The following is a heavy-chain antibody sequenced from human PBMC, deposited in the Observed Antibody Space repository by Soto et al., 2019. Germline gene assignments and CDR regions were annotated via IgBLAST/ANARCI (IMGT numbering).Heavy chain of an antibody. CDR3: AKDPSRDDFWSGYYTNYFDY. CDR2: ISGSGGST. J-gene: IGHJ4*02. CDR1: GFTFSSYA. D-gene: IGHD3-3*01. V-gene: IGHV3-23*01. Sequence: GGSLRLSCAASGFTFSSYAMSWVRQAPGKGLEWVSAISGSGGSTYYADSVKGRFTTSRDNSKNTLYLQMNSLRAEDTAVYYCAKDPSRDDFWSGYYTNYFDYWGQGTLVTVSS.